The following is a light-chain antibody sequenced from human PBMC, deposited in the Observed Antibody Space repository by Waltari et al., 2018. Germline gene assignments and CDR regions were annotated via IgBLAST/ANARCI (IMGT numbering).Light chain of an antibody. CDR2: DAA. CDR1: QSISRY. Sequence: EIMLTQSPGILSLSPGERATLSCRASQSISRYLAWYQQKPGQAPRLLIYDAASRATGIPDRFSGSGSGTDFSLTISRLEPEDSAVYYCQKYGTLPATFGQGTKVEI. CDR3: QKYGTLPAT. V-gene: IGKV3-20*01. J-gene: IGKJ1*01.